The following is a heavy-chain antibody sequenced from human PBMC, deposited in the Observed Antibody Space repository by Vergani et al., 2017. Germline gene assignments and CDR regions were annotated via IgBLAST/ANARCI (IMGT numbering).Heavy chain of an antibody. CDR2: IIPIVGTA. CDR3: VGSVTTRGGTLDY. V-gene: IGHV1-69*18. J-gene: IGHJ4*02. CDR1: GGPFSSYA. D-gene: IGHD4-17*01. Sequence: QVQLVQSGAEVKKPGSSVKVSCKASGGPFSSYAISWVRQAPGQGLEWMGRIIPIVGTATYAQKFQGRVTITAAESTSTAYMDLSSLRAEDTAVYYCVGSVTTRGGTLDYWGQGTLVTVSS.